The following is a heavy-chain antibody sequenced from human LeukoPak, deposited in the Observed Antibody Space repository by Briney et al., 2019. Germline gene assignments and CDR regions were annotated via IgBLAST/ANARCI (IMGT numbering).Heavy chain of an antibody. D-gene: IGHD3-16*01. CDR3: ATTGGDIYYYYMDV. V-gene: IGHV1-69*13. CDR2: IIPVLSTA. Sequence: SVKVSCKASGDTFSRYAISWVRQAPGQGLEWMGGIIPVLSTANYAQKFQDRVTITADESTSTTYMELSSLKSEDTAVYYCATTGGDIYYYYMDVWGKGTTVTVSS. CDR1: GDTFSRYA. J-gene: IGHJ6*03.